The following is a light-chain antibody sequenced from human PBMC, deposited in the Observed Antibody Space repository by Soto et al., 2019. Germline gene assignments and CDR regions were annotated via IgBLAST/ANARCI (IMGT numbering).Light chain of an antibody. Sequence: QSALTQPPSVSGSPGQSVAISCTGTSSDVGSYNRVAWYQQSPGTAPKLMIYEVSNRPSGVPDRFSGSKSGNTASLTISGLQAEDEADYYCSSFTSSSTYDFGTGTKLTVL. CDR1: SSDVGSYNR. CDR2: EVS. CDR3: SSFTSSSTYD. V-gene: IGLV2-18*02. J-gene: IGLJ1*01.